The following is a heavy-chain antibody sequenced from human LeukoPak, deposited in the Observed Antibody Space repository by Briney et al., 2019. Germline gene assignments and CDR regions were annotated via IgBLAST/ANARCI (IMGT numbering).Heavy chain of an antibody. J-gene: IGHJ3*02. Sequence: GGSLRLSCAASGFTFSSYGMHWVRQAPGKGLEWVGRIKSKTDGGTTDYAAPVKGRFTISRDDSKNTLYLQMNSLKTEDTAVYYCTTGIVVVPAAGGDAFDIWGQGTMVTVSS. D-gene: IGHD2-2*01. CDR3: TTGIVVVPAAGGDAFDI. V-gene: IGHV3-15*01. CDR1: GFTFSSYG. CDR2: IKSKTDGGTT.